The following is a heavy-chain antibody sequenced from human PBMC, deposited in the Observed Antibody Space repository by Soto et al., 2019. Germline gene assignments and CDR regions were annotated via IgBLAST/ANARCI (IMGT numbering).Heavy chain of an antibody. CDR1: GFTFSDYY. J-gene: IGHJ4*02. Sequence: SLRLSCAASGFTFSDYYMSWIRQAPGKGLEWVSYISSSGTNTYYADYVKGRFTISRDNAKNSLYLQMNSLRAEDTAVYYCARTPYYDFWSGYLDYWGQGTLVTVSS. V-gene: IGHV3-11*01. CDR2: ISSSGTNT. D-gene: IGHD3-3*01. CDR3: ARTPYYDFWSGYLDY.